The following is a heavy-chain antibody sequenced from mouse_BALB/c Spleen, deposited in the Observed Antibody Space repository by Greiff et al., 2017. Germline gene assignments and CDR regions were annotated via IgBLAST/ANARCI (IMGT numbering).Heavy chain of an antibody. J-gene: IGHJ4*01. D-gene: IGHD1-1*01. V-gene: IGHV1-5*01. Sequence: VQLQQSGTVLARPGASVKMSCKASGYTFTSYWMHWVKQRPGQGLEWIGAIYPGNSETSYNQKFKGKAKLTAVTSTSTAYMELSSLTNEDSAVYYCTRSGDGSSYGAMDYWGQGTSVTVSS. CDR3: TRSGDGSSYGAMDY. CDR2: IYPGNSET. CDR1: GYTFTSYW.